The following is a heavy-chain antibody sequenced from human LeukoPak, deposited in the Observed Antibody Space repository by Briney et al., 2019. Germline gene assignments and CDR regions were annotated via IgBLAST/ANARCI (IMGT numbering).Heavy chain of an antibody. J-gene: IGHJ3*02. V-gene: IGHV3-53*01. D-gene: IGHD3-22*01. Sequence: GGSLRLSCAASGFTFSAYSMTWARHAPGKGLEWVSVIYSGGSTYYADSVKGRFTISRDNSKNTLYLQMNSLRAEDTAVYYCARDGFSSGYPYDAFDIWGQGTMVTVSS. CDR1: GFTFSAYS. CDR3: ARDGFSSGYPYDAFDI. CDR2: IYSGGST.